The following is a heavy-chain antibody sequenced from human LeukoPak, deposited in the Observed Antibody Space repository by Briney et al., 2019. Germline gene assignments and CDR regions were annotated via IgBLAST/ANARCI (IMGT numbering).Heavy chain of an antibody. CDR1: GGTFSSYA. V-gene: IGHV1-69*01. D-gene: IGHD3-9*01. CDR3: ARSHVLRYFDWLNLGAFDI. Sequence: SVKVSCKASGGTFSSYAISWVRQAPGQGLEWMGGIIPIFGTANYAQKFQGRVTTTADESTSTAYMELSSLRSEDTAVYYYARSHVLRYFDWLNLGAFDIWGQGTMVTVSS. J-gene: IGHJ3*02. CDR2: IIPIFGTA.